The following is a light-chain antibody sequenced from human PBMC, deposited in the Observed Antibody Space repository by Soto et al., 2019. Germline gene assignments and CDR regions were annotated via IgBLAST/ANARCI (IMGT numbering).Light chain of an antibody. CDR3: AAWDDTLDAQV. J-gene: IGLJ3*02. CDR2: EVS. CDR1: TSDFGGSKY. V-gene: IGLV2-14*01. Sequence: QSVLTQPASVSGSPGQSITISCTGATSDFGGSKYVSWYQHHPGKAPKLMIYEVSNRPSGVPDRFSGSKSGTSVSLAISGLRSDDEATYYCAAWDDTLDAQVFGGGTKLTVL.